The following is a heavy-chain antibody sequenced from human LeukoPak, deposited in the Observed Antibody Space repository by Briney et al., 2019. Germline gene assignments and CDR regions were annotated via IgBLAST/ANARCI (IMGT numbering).Heavy chain of an antibody. J-gene: IGHJ6*03. CDR1: GGSISSYY. CDR2: IYYSGST. Sequence: SETLSLTCTVSGGSISSYYWSWIRQPPGKGLEWIGYIYYSGSTNYNPSLKSRVTISVDTSKNQFSLKLSSVTAADTAVYYCARRVGRWFGERAYYYNYMDVWGKGTTVTISS. D-gene: IGHD3-10*01. V-gene: IGHV4-59*12. CDR3: ARRVGRWFGERAYYYNYMDV.